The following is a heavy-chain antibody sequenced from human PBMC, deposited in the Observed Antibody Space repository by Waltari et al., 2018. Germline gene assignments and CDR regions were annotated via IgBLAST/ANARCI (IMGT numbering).Heavy chain of an antibody. Sequence: QVQLQQWGAGLLKPSETLSLTCAVYGGSFSGYYWSWIRQPPGKGLEWIGEINHSGSTNDNPSLKSRVTISLDTSKNQFSLKLSSVTAADTAVYDCAGRPGPIAVAGTRRTDYWGQGTLVTVSS. CDR3: AGRPGPIAVAGTRRTDY. CDR2: INHSGST. CDR1: GGSFSGYY. J-gene: IGHJ4*02. V-gene: IGHV4-34*01. D-gene: IGHD6-19*01.